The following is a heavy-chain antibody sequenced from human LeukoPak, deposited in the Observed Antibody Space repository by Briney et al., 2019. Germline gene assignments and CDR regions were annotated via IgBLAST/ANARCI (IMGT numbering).Heavy chain of an antibody. D-gene: IGHD2-2*01. V-gene: IGHV4-31*03. Sequence: SETLSLTCTVSGGSISSGGYYWSWIRQHPGKGLEWIGYIYHSGSTYYNPSLKSRVTISVDTSKNQFSLNLRSVTAADTAVYYCARSTRRIVVIPAATVTTRYYYGMDVWGQGTTVTVSS. J-gene: IGHJ6*02. CDR3: ARSTRRIVVIPAATVTTRYYYGMDV. CDR2: IYHSGST. CDR1: GGSISSGGYY.